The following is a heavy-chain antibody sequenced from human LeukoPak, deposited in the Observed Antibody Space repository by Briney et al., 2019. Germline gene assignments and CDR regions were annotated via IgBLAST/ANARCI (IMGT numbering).Heavy chain of an antibody. D-gene: IGHD3-16*01. J-gene: IGHJ4*02. CDR1: GFTFSDYY. CDR3: AREGRDYDYVWGSSPLDY. CDR2: IYHSGST. Sequence: PGGSLRLSCAASGFTFSDYYMSWIRQPPGKGLEWIGSIYHSGSTYYNPSLKSRVTISVDTSKNQFSLKLSSVTAADTAVYYCAREGRDYDYVWGSSPLDYWGQGTLVTVSS. V-gene: IGHV4-38-2*01.